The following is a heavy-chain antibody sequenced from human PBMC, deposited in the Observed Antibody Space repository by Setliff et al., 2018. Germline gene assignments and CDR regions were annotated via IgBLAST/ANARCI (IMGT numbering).Heavy chain of an antibody. Sequence: PSETLSLTCTVSGGSMSSGPNYWSWIRQPAGRGLEWVGRVYSSVYSSGITSYNPSLKSRVTISMDTSKNQFSLGLTSVTAADTAVYYCARESAGDESVRHLYYTDVWGRGTTVTAP. CDR2: VYSSVYSSGIT. CDR1: GGSMSSGPNY. V-gene: IGHV4-61*02. J-gene: IGHJ6*03. D-gene: IGHD1-1*01. CDR3: ARESAGDESVRHLYYTDV.